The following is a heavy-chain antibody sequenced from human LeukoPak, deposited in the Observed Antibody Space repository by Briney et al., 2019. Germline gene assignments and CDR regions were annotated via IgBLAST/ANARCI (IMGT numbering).Heavy chain of an antibody. D-gene: IGHD2-8*01. CDR1: GGSISSSNW. CDR3: ARTSIVPNWFDP. Sequence: PSGTLSLTCAVSGGSISSSNWWSWVRRPPGEGLEWIGEIYHSGSTNYNPSLKSRVTISVDKSKNQFSLKLSSVTAADTAVYYCARTSIVPNWFDPWGQGTLVTVSS. V-gene: IGHV4-4*02. CDR2: IYHSGST. J-gene: IGHJ5*02.